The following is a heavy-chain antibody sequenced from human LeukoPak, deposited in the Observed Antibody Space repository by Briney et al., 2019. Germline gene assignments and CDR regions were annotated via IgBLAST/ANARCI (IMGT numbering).Heavy chain of an antibody. CDR1: GFTFSSYA. D-gene: IGHD3-22*01. J-gene: IGHJ4*02. V-gene: IGHV3-23*01. CDR3: AKRRYYDSSGYLDY. Sequence: PGGSLRLSCAASGFTFSSYAMTWVRQAPGKGLEWVSAISGSGATTYYADSVKGRFTISRDNSKNTLYLQVNSLRAEDTAVYYCAKRRYYDSSGYLDYWGQGTLVTISS. CDR2: ISGSGATT.